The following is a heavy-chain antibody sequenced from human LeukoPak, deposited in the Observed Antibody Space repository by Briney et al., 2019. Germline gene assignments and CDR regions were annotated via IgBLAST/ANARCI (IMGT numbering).Heavy chain of an antibody. J-gene: IGHJ3*02. CDR1: GFTFSSYS. V-gene: IGHV3-21*01. CDR2: SSSSSSYI. D-gene: IGHD6-19*01. Sequence: PGGSLRLSCAASGFTFSSYSMNWVRQAPGKGLEWVSSSSSSSSYIYYADAVKGRFTISRDNAKNSLYLQMNSLSAEDTAVYYCARDYGHGIAVAGSDAFDIWGQGTMVTVSS. CDR3: ARDYGHGIAVAGSDAFDI.